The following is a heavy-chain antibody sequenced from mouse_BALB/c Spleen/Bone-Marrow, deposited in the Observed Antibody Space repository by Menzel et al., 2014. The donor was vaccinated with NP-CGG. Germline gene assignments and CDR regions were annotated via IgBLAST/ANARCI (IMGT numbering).Heavy chain of an antibody. CDR1: GYTFSSDY. CDR3: TRSRRAMDY. J-gene: IGHJ4*01. Sequence: QVQLQQSGTELVKPGASVKLSCKASGYTFSSDYMYWVKQRPGQGLEWIGEINPSNGGTNFNEKFKSKATLTVDKSSSTAYMRLSSLTSEDSAVYYCTRSRRAMDYWGQGTSVTVSS. D-gene: IGHD2-12*01. CDR2: INPSNGGT. V-gene: IGHV1-53*01.